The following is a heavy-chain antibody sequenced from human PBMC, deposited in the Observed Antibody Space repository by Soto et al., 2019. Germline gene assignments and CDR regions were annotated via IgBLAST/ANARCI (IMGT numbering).Heavy chain of an antibody. Sequence: QVQVVQSGAEVKKPGASVRVSCKTSGYTFTDYDINWVRQATGQGLEWMGWVSPDHSNAGYAQQFQGRVNMTSDTSTSTVYMEMSNLRSEDTAVYFCEVTTGYWGQGTMVTVSS. D-gene: IGHD2-21*02. CDR3: EVTTGY. CDR2: VSPDHSNA. CDR1: GYTFTDYD. J-gene: IGHJ4*02. V-gene: IGHV1-8*01.